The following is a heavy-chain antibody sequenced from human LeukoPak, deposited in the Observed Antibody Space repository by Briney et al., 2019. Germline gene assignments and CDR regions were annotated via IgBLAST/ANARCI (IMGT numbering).Heavy chain of an antibody. CDR2: IRYDGSNK. Sequence: PGGSLRLSCAASGFTFSSYGMHWVRQAPGKGLEWVAFIRYDGSNKYYADSVKGRFTISRDNSKNTLYLQMNSLRAEDTAVYYCAKEGHSSGYYYSYYFDYWGPGTLVTVSS. J-gene: IGHJ4*02. V-gene: IGHV3-30*02. CDR3: AKEGHSSGYYYSYYFDY. CDR1: GFTFSSYG. D-gene: IGHD3-22*01.